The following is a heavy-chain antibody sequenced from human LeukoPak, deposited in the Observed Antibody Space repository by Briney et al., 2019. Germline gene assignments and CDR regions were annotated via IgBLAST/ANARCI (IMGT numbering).Heavy chain of an antibody. CDR2: IYYSGST. V-gene: IGHV4-39*01. Sequence: SETLSLTCTVSGGSFSSSSYYWGWIRQPPGKGLEWIVSIYYSGSTYYNPSLKSRVTISVDTSKNQFSLKLSSVTAADTAVYYCARSPAGGSSSWYWFDPWGQGTLVTASS. J-gene: IGHJ5*02. CDR1: GGSFSSSSYY. D-gene: IGHD6-13*01. CDR3: ARSPAGGSSSWYWFDP.